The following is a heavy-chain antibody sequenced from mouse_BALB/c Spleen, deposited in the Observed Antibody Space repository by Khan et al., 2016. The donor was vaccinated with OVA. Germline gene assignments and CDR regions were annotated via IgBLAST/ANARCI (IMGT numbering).Heavy chain of an antibody. CDR2: IAPYDSET. CDR3: ARNPFAY. V-gene: IGHV1-52*01. J-gene: IGHJ3*01. CDR1: GYTFTRYW. Sequence: QVQLTQSGAELVRPGASVTLSCEASGYTFTRYWMNWVKQSPEHGLAWIGRIAPYDSETPYNQNFKDKAILTVDKSSSTAYMQLSSLTSEDAAVYYCARNPFAYWGQGTLVTVSA.